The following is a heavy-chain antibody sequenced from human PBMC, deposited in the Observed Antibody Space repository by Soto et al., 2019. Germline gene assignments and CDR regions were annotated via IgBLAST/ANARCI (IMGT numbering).Heavy chain of an antibody. CDR2: ISHDGSDK. J-gene: IGHJ4*02. CDR1: GFTFRNYG. V-gene: IGHV3-30*18. Sequence: PGVSLRLSCAASGFTFRNYGMHWVRQAPGKGLEWVAVISHDGSDKYYADSMKGRFIISRDNSENTLFLNMNSLKPEDTAVYYCAKENQHLVHDYWGQGTLVTVSS. D-gene: IGHD6-13*01. CDR3: AKENQHLVHDY.